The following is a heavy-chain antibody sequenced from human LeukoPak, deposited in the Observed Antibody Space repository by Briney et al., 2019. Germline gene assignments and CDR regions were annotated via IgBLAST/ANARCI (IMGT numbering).Heavy chain of an antibody. D-gene: IGHD3-22*01. V-gene: IGHV3-74*01. J-gene: IGHJ1*01. CDR3: ARAPSEIGGYYPEYFRH. CDR2: INSDGST. CDR1: GFTFSSYW. Sequence: PGGSLRLSCAASGFTFSSYWMHWVRQAPGKGLVWVSRINSDGSTNYEDSVKGRFTISRDNAKNTVSLQMNSLRAEDTGVYYCARAPSEIGGYYPEYFRHWGQGTLVTVSS.